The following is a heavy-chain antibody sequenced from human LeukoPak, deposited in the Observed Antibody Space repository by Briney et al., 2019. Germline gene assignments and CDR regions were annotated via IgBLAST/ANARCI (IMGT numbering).Heavy chain of an antibody. V-gene: IGHV1-2*02. J-gene: IGHJ4*02. CDR3: ARATIAAAGTGFDY. Sequence: ASVKVSCKASGYTFTGYYMHWVRQAPGQGLEWMGWINPNSGGTNYAQKFQGRVTMTRDTSISTAYMELSRLRSDDTAAYYCARATIAAAGTGFDYWGQGTLVTVSS. CDR1: GYTFTGYY. CDR2: INPNSGGT. D-gene: IGHD6-13*01.